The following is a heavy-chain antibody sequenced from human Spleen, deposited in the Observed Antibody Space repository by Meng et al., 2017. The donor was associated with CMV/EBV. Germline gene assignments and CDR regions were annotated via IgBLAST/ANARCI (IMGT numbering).Heavy chain of an antibody. V-gene: IGHV1-69*05. CDR1: GGSFSSYT. D-gene: IGHD1-1*01. Sequence: SVKVSCKASGGSFSSYTFSWVRQAPGQGLEWMGGVIPIFGTTNYAQKFQGRVTITTDESTSTAYMELSSLRSEDTAVYYCASRATTGTRGYYFYYGVDVWGQGTTVTVS. CDR3: ASRATTGTRGYYFYYGVDV. CDR2: VIPIFGTT. J-gene: IGHJ6*02.